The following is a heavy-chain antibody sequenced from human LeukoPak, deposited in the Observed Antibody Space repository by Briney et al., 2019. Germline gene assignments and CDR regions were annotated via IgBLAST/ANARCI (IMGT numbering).Heavy chain of an antibody. Sequence: GGSLRLSCAASGFTFSSYAMSWVRQAPGKGLEWVSAISGSGGSTYYADSVKGRFTISRDNSKNTLYLQMNSLRAEGTAVYYCAKGPYYYGSGSYSDYWGQGTLVTVSS. D-gene: IGHD3-10*01. CDR1: GFTFSSYA. CDR3: AKGPYYYGSGSYSDY. CDR2: ISGSGGST. J-gene: IGHJ4*02. V-gene: IGHV3-23*01.